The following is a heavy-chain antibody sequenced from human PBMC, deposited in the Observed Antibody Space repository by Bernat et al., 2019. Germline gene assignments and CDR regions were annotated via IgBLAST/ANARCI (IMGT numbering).Heavy chain of an antibody. CDR1: GFTFSSYG. CDR2: IWYDGSNK. V-gene: IGHV3-33*01. D-gene: IGHD6-19*01. CDR3: AREAGLVKYYFDY. J-gene: IGHJ4*02. Sequence: QVQLVESGGGVVQPGRSLRLSCAASGFTFSSYGMHWVRQAPGKGLEWVAVIWYDGSNKYYADSVKGRFTISRDNSKNTLYLQMNSLRAKDTAVYYCAREAGLVKYYFDYWGQGTLVTVSS.